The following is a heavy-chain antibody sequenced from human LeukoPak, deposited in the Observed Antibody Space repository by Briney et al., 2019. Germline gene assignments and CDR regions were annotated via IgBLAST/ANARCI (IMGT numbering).Heavy chain of an antibody. V-gene: IGHV4-59*08. J-gene: IGHJ4*02. CDR1: GGSISSYY. CDR3: ARRLRITVDY. D-gene: IGHD3-10*01. Sequence: SETLSLTCTVSGGSISSYYWSWIRQPPGKGLEWIGYIYYSGSTYYNPSLKSRVTISVDTSKNQFSLKLSSVTAADTAVYYCARRLRITVDYWGQGTLVTVSS. CDR2: IYYSGST.